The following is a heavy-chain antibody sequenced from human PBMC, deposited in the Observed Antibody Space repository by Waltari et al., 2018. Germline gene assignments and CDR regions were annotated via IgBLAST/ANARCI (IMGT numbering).Heavy chain of an antibody. CDR3: ARDTPGDGIDY. CDR2: AGTDERGP. J-gene: IGHJ4*02. V-gene: IGHV3-74*03. Sequence: EVQLVESGGGSVQPGVSLRLSCTASGFIFSTYCMHWVRQVPGKWLLWVAHAGTDERGPTDADSVKGRFSISRDNAKNTVYMIMDRLGVEDTAIYYCARDTPGDGIDYWGQGTLVTVSS. D-gene: IGHD7-27*01. CDR1: GFIFSTYC.